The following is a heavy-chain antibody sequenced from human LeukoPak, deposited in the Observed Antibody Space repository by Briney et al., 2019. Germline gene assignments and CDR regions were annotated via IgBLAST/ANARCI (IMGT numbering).Heavy chain of an antibody. CDR3: ARAVSWTDYYYYMDV. V-gene: IGHV4-59*01. Sequence: PSETLSLTCTVSGGSISSYYWSWIRQPPGKGLEWIGYIYYSGSTNYNPSLKSRVTISVDTSKNQFSLKLSSVTAADTAVYYCARAVSWTDYYYYMDVWGKGTTVTISS. J-gene: IGHJ6*03. CDR1: GGSISSYY. D-gene: IGHD6-13*01. CDR2: IYYSGST.